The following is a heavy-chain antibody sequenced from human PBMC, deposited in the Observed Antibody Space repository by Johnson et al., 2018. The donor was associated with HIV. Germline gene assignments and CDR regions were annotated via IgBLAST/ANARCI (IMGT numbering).Heavy chain of an antibody. D-gene: IGHD6-6*01. CDR1: GFTFSSYS. Sequence: VQLVESGGGLVQPGGSLRLSCAASGFTFSSYSMNWVRQAPEKGLEWVSLIYSAGNTFYTDSVKGRFTISRDNSKNTLYLQMSSLRVEDTAMYYCARAAAARSTGHDAFDIWGQGTMVTVSP. V-gene: IGHV3-66*01. J-gene: IGHJ3*02. CDR2: IYSAGNT. CDR3: ARAAAARSTGHDAFDI.